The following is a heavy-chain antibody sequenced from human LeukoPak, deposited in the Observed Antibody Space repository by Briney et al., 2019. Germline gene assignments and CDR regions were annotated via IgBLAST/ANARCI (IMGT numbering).Heavy chain of an antibody. J-gene: IGHJ3*02. Sequence: SETLSLTCAVYSGSFSGYYWSWIRQPPGKGLECIGEIYHSGSTNYNPSLKSRVTISVDTSKNQFSLKLSSVTAADTAVYYCARLAGAAFDIWGQGTMVTVSS. V-gene: IGHV4-34*01. D-gene: IGHD3-10*01. CDR2: IYHSGST. CDR3: ARLAGAAFDI. CDR1: SGSFSGYY.